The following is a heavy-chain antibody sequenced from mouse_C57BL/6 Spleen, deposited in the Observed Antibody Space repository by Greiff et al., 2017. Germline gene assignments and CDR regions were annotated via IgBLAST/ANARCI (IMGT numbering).Heavy chain of an antibody. CDR3: ARGMDYYGSSYYAMDY. D-gene: IGHD1-1*01. Sequence: EVKLVESEGGLVQPGSSMKLSCTASGFTFSDYYMAWVRQVPEKGLEWVANITYDGSSTYYLDSLKSRFIISRDNAKNILYLQMSSLKSEDTATYYCARGMDYYGSSYYAMDYWGQGTSVTVSS. CDR2: ITYDGSST. J-gene: IGHJ4*01. V-gene: IGHV5-16*01. CDR1: GFTFSDYY.